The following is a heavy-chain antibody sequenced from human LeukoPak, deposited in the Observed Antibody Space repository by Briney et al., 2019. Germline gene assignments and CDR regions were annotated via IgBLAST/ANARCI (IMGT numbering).Heavy chain of an antibody. D-gene: IGHD6-13*01. Sequence: HPGGSLRLSCAASGFTFDGYTMHWVRQAPGKDLEWVSLISWNAVTTSYAGSVKGRFTISRDNSKNSLYLQMNSLRTEDTALYYCAASDGEQQLALWGQGTLVTVSS. CDR1: GFTFDGYT. CDR2: ISWNAVTT. V-gene: IGHV3-43*01. J-gene: IGHJ4*02. CDR3: AASDGEQQLAL.